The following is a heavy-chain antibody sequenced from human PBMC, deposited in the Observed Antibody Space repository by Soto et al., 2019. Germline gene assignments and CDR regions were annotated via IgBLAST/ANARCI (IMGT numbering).Heavy chain of an antibody. J-gene: IGHJ6*02. D-gene: IGHD3-3*01. CDR2: ISYDGSNK. CDR1: GFTFSSYA. CDR3: ARGVEAEFLYYGMDV. Sequence: GGSLRLSCAASGFTFSSYAMHWVRQAPGKGLEWVAVISYDGSNKYYADSVKGRFTISRDNSKNTLYLQMNSLRAEDTAVYYWARGVEAEFLYYGMDVWGQGTTVTVSS. V-gene: IGHV3-30-3*01.